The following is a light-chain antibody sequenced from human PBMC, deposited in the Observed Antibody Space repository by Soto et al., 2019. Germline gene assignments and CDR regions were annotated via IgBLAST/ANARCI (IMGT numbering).Light chain of an antibody. CDR2: SNN. J-gene: IGLJ3*02. V-gene: IGLV1-44*01. CDR1: SSNIGSNT. Sequence: QSVLTQPPSTSGTPVQRVTISCSGSSSNIGSNTVNWYQKLPGTAPKLLLYSNNQRPSGVPDRFSGSKSGTSASLAISGLQSEEEADYYCAAWDDSLNGPVLGGGTKLTVL. CDR3: AAWDDSLNGPV.